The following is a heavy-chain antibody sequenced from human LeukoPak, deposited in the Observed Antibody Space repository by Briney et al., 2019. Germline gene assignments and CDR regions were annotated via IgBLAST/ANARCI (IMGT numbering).Heavy chain of an antibody. D-gene: IGHD2-8*02. V-gene: IGHV3-23*01. Sequence: GGSLRPPCAAPEFTFSNYALTGVRQAPGKGLEGVPGISGSGGSTYYADSVKGRFTISRDNSKNTLYLQMNSLRAEDTAVYYCAKCKGDSAGSLEYWGQGTLVTVSS. CDR2: ISGSGGST. CDR3: AKCKGDSAGSLEY. J-gene: IGHJ4*02. CDR1: EFTFSNYA.